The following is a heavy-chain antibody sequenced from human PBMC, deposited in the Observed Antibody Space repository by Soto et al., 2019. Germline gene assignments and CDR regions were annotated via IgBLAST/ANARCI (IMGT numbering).Heavy chain of an antibody. CDR1: GYTFTSYD. CDR2: MNPNSGNT. D-gene: IGHD3-3*01. V-gene: IGHV1-8*01. J-gene: IGHJ6*02. CDR3: AXGADYDFWSGYYYGMDV. Sequence: ASVKVSCKASGYTFTSYDINWVRQATGQGLEWMGWMNPNSGNTGYAQKFQGRVTMTRNTSISTAYMELSSLRSEDTAVYYCAXGADYDFWSGYYYGMDVWGQGTTVTVSS.